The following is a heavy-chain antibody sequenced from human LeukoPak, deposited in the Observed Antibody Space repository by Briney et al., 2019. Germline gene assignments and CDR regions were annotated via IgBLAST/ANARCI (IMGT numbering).Heavy chain of an antibody. CDR3: ARDPGGATHDAFDI. Sequence: ASVNVSYTASGYPFTVYYMHWVRQAPGQGLEWMGWINPNSGGTNYAQKFQGRVTMTRDTSISTAYMELSRLRSDDTAVYYCARDPGGATHDAFDIWGQGTMVTVSS. J-gene: IGHJ3*02. CDR1: GYPFTVYY. D-gene: IGHD1-26*01. CDR2: INPNSGGT. V-gene: IGHV1-2*02.